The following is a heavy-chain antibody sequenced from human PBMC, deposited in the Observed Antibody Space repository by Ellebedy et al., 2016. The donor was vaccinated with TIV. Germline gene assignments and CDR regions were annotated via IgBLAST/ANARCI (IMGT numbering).Heavy chain of an antibody. J-gene: IGHJ6*03. V-gene: IGHV2-5*01. Sequence: SGPTLVKPTQTLTLTCTFSGFSLSRSGVGVGWIRQPPGKALEWLALIYWNDDKHYSPSLTNRLTITKDAARNRVVLSMTNVDPVDTATYYCVHGTRTYDWRVEYDHYIDVWGKGTTVTVS. D-gene: IGHD5-12*01. CDR3: VHGTRTYDWRVEYDHYIDV. CDR2: IYWNDDK. CDR1: GFSLSRSGVG.